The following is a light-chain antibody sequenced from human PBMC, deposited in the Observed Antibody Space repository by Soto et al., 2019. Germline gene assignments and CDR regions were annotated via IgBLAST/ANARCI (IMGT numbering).Light chain of an antibody. CDR2: DAS. V-gene: IGKV3-15*01. CDR3: QQDNTLPLT. CDR1: LSVSRN. J-gene: IGKJ1*01. Sequence: EMTQSPATLSVYPGERATLSCRASLSVSRNLAWYQQKPGQAPRLLIFDASTRATGIPARFSGSGSGTEFTLTITSLQPEDFAIYYCQQDNTLPLTFGQGTKVDI.